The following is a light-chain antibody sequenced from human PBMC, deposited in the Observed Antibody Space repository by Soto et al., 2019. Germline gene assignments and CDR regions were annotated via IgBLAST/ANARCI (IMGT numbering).Light chain of an antibody. CDR2: DAS. Sequence: ATQLTQSPSSLSASVGDRVTITCRASQGIRSALAWYQQKPGKAPKLLIYDASNLESGVPSRFSCSGSGTDFTLTISSLQPEDFATYYCQQFNSYPVTFGPGTKVDIK. J-gene: IGKJ3*01. CDR1: QGIRSA. CDR3: QQFNSYPVT. V-gene: IGKV1-13*02.